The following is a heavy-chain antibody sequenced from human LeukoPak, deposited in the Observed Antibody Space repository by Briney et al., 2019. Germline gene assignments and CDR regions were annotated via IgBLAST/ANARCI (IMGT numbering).Heavy chain of an antibody. CDR3: AREGFLEWSQIDY. CDR1: RGSISSSSNY. J-gene: IGHJ4*02. D-gene: IGHD3-3*01. Sequence: SETLSLTCTVSRGSISSSSNYWGRIRQPPGKGLEWIGSIYYSGSTYYNPSLKSRVTISVDTSKNQFSLKLSSVTAADTAVYYCAREGFLEWSQIDYWGQGTLVTVSS. CDR2: IYYSGST. V-gene: IGHV4-39*01.